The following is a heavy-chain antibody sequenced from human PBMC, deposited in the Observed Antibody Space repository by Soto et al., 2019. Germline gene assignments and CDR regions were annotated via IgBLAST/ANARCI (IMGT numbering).Heavy chain of an antibody. Sequence: QVQLQESGPGLVKPSETLSLTCTVSGGSISSYYWSWIRQPPGKGLEWIGYIYYSGSTNYNPSPKSRVTISVDTSKNQFSLKLSSVTAADTAVYYCARGYSSSRHYYYYYMDVWGKGTTVTVSS. CDR2: IYYSGST. J-gene: IGHJ6*03. V-gene: IGHV4-59*01. CDR1: GGSISSYY. D-gene: IGHD6-13*01. CDR3: ARGYSSSRHYYYYYMDV.